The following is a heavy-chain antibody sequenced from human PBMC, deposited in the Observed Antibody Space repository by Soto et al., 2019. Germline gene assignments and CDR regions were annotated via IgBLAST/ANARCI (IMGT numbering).Heavy chain of an antibody. Sequence: QLQLQESGPGLVKPSETLSLTCTVSGGSISSSSYYWGWIRQPPGKGLEWIGSIYYSGSTYYNPSLKSRVTLSVYTSKNQFSLKLSSVTAADTAVYYCARLHFEVAGPIDYWGQGTLVTVSS. D-gene: IGHD6-19*01. CDR2: IYYSGST. J-gene: IGHJ4*02. CDR3: ARLHFEVAGPIDY. CDR1: GGSISSSSYY. V-gene: IGHV4-39*01.